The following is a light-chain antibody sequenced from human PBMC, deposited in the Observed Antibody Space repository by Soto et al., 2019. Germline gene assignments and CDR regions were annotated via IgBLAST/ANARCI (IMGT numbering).Light chain of an antibody. CDR1: QSVSSD. V-gene: IGKV3-15*01. CDR3: QQYNNWALVI. CDR2: GAS. J-gene: IGKJ4*01. Sequence: EIVMTQSPATLSVSPGERVTLSCRASQSVSSDLAWYQQKPGQAPRLLIYGASTRATGIPARFSGSGSGTEFTLTISSLQSEDFAVYYCQQYNNWALVIFGGGTKVGIK.